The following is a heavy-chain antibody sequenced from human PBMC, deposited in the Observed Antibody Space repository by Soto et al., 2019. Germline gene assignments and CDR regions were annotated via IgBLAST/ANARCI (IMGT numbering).Heavy chain of an antibody. CDR2: ISGSGGST. CDR3: AKGGGNLCSSTSGHGDYYYYYMDV. D-gene: IGHD2-2*01. J-gene: IGHJ6*03. V-gene: IGHV3-23*01. Sequence: GGSLRLSCAASGFTFSSYAMSWVRQAPGKGLEWVSAISGSGGSTYYADSVKGRFTISRDNSKNTLYLQMNSLRAEDTAVYYCAKGGGNLCSSTSGHGDYYYYYMDVWGKGTTVTVSS. CDR1: GFTFSSYA.